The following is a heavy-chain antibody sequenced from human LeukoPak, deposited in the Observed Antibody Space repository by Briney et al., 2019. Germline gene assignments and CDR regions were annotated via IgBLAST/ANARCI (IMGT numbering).Heavy chain of an antibody. V-gene: IGHV3-23*01. CDR2: ISASGDST. J-gene: IGHJ4*02. CDR3: AKRWYLDY. D-gene: IGHD5-24*01. CDR1: GFTFSNYA. Sequence: PGGSLRLSCAASGFTFSNYAMSWVRQAPGKGLEWVSVISASGDSTYYADSVKGRFTISRDNSKNTLYLQMNSLRVEDTAIYYCAKRWYLDYWGQGTLVTVSS.